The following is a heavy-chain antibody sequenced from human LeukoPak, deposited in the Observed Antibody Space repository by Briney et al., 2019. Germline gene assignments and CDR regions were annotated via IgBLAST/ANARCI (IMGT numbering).Heavy chain of an antibody. V-gene: IGHV4-59*01. CDR2: IYYSGST. J-gene: IGHJ5*02. Sequence: PSEALSLTCTVSGGSISSYYWSWIRQPPGKGLEWIGYIYYSGSTNCNPSLKSRVTISVDTSKNQFSLKLSSVTAADTAVYYCARVATVTKTQYNWFDPWGQGTLVTVSS. D-gene: IGHD4-17*01. CDR3: ARVATVTKTQYNWFDP. CDR1: GGSISSYY.